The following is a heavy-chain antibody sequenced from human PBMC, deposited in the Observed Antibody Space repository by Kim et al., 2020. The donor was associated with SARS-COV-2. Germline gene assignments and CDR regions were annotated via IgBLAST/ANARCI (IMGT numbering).Heavy chain of an antibody. CDR1: GGSISSYY. Sequence: SETLSLTCTVSGGSISSYYWSWIRQPPGKGLEWIGYIYYTGSTTYNPSLKSRVTISVDTSKNQFSLKLTSVTAADTAVYYCARGVASVNYWGQGTLVTVSS. V-gene: IGHV4-59*01. D-gene: IGHD2-21*01. CDR3: ARGVASVNY. CDR2: IYYTGST. J-gene: IGHJ4*02.